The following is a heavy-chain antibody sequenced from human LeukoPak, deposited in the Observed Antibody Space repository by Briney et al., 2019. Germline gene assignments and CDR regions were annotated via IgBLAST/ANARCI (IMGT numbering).Heavy chain of an antibody. Sequence: ESGPTLVKPTQTLTLTCTFSGFSLSTSGVSVGWIRQPPGKALEWLALIYWDDDKRYSPPLKSRLTIAKDTSKNQVVLTMTNMDPVDTATYYCAYRHSSGWYSCFDYWGQGTLVTVSS. CDR3: AYRHSSGWYSCFDY. V-gene: IGHV2-5*02. CDR1: GFSLSTSGVS. J-gene: IGHJ4*02. D-gene: IGHD6-19*01. CDR2: IYWDDDK.